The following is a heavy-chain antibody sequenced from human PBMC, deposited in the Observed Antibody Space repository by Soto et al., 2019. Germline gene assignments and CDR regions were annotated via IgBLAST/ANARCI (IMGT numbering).Heavy chain of an antibody. CDR1: GFNFGTYA. Sequence: QVHLVESGGGVVQPGRSLRLSCVASGFNFGTYAIHWVRQAPGKGLQWVALIAYDGINTYYADSVKGRFTISRDNSKNTLHLQMNSLRPEDTGVYFCARVTPGNNLYYFSGLDLWGQGTSVTVSS. CDR3: ARVTPGNNLYYFSGLDL. V-gene: IGHV3-30-3*01. CDR2: IAYDGINT. J-gene: IGHJ6*02. D-gene: IGHD1-1*01.